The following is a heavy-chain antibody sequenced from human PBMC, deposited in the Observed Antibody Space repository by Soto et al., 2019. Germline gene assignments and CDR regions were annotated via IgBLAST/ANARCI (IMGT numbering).Heavy chain of an antibody. Sequence: SETLSLTCAVYGGSFSGYYWSWIRQPPGKGLEWIGEINHSGSTNYNPSLKSRVTISVDTSKNQFSLKLSSVTAADTAVYYCASATVTTSPNWFDPWGQGTGHRLL. D-gene: IGHD4-17*01. CDR2: INHSGST. CDR1: GGSFSGYY. J-gene: IGHJ5*02. CDR3: ASATVTTSPNWFDP. V-gene: IGHV4-34*01.